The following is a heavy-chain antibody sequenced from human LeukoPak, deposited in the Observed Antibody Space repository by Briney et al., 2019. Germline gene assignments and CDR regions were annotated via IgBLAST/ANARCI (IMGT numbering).Heavy chain of an antibody. Sequence: GGSLRLSCAASGFTFSSFRMSWVRQAPGKGREWVSAISGSGGSTYYADSVKGRFTISRDNSKNTLYLQMNSLRAEDTAVYYCAKAPVGDAFDIWGQGTMVTVSS. V-gene: IGHV3-23*01. CDR1: GFTFSSFR. CDR2: ISGSGGST. CDR3: AKAPVGDAFDI. J-gene: IGHJ3*02. D-gene: IGHD2-15*01.